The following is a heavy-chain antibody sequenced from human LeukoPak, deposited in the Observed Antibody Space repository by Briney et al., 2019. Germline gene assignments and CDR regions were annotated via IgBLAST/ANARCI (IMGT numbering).Heavy chain of an antibody. CDR1: GGTFSSYA. V-gene: IGHV1-69*04. CDR2: IIPIFGIA. D-gene: IGHD2-2*01. CDR3: ARDGVVPAAIADY. Sequence: SVKVSCKASGGTFSSYAIGWVRQAPGQGLEWMGRIIPIFGIANYAQKFQGRVTITADKSTSTAYMELSSLRSEDTAVYYCARDGVVPAAIADYWGQGTLVTVSS. J-gene: IGHJ4*02.